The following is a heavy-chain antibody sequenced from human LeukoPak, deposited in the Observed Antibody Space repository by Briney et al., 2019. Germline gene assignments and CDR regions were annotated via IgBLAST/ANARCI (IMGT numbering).Heavy chain of an antibody. CDR1: GGSFSGYY. J-gene: IGHJ5*02. D-gene: IGHD3-3*01. CDR2: INHSGST. V-gene: IGHV4-34*01. Sequence: SETLSLTCAVYGGSFSGYYWSWIRQPPGKGLEWIGEINHSGSTNYNPSLKSRVTISVDTSKNQFSLKLSSVTAADTAVYYCARRAGAPIISGVVKGGFDPWGQGTLVTVSS. CDR3: ARRAGAPIISGVVKGGFDP.